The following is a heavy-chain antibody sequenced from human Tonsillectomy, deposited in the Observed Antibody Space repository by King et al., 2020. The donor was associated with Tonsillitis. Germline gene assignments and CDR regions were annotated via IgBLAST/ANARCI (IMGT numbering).Heavy chain of an antibody. D-gene: IGHD3-22*01. J-gene: IGHJ4*02. CDR1: EFTFSSFN. V-gene: IGHV3-48*02. Sequence: DVQLVESGGGLVQPGGSLRLSCAASEFTFSSFNMNWVRQAPGKGLEWVSYISSSSSTIYSADSVKGRFTISSENAKNSLYLQMNSLRDADTAVYYCARDYYDSSGYWKGGYWGQGTLVTVSS. CDR2: ISSSSSTI. CDR3: ARDYYDSSGYWKGGY.